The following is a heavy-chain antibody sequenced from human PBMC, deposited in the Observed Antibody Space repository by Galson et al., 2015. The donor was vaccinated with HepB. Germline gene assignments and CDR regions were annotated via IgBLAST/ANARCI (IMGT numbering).Heavy chain of an antibody. J-gene: IGHJ3*01. D-gene: IGHD6-19*01. Sequence: SLRLSCAASGFNFSKYPMHWVRQAPGQGLEWVAFISFDGSNNYYGDSVKGRFTISRGNSKTTLYLQMDSLRVEDTAVYYCAREGEQWLAPDAFDVWGQGTKVTVSS. CDR2: ISFDGSNN. CDR3: AREGEQWLAPDAFDV. CDR1: GFNFSKYP. V-gene: IGHV3-30-3*01.